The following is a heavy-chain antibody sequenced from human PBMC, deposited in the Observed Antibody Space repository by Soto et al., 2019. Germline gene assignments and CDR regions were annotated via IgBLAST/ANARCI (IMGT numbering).Heavy chain of an antibody. D-gene: IGHD1-20*01. J-gene: IGHJ5*02. CDR1: GGSISSYY. V-gene: IGHV4-4*07. CDR2: IYTGGST. CDR3: AKTRITSTAATFDP. Sequence: ETLSLTCTVSGGSISSYYWSWIRQPAGKGLEWIGRIYTGGSTNYSPSLKSRVTMSVDTSKNQVSLKLSSVTAADTAVYYCAKTRITSTAATFDPWGQGTLVTVSS.